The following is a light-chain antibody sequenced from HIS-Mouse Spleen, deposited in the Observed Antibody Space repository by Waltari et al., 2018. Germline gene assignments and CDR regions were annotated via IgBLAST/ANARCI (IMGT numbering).Light chain of an antibody. CDR2: DVS. J-gene: IGLJ2*01. V-gene: IGLV2-11*01. CDR1: TSDVGGYNY. Sequence: QSALTQPRSVSGSPGQSVTIPCTGTTSDVGGYNYASWYQHHPGKAPKLMIYDVSKRPSGVPDRFSGSKSGNTASLTISGLQAEEEADYYCCSYAGSYPVVFGGGTKLTVL. CDR3: CSYAGSYPVV.